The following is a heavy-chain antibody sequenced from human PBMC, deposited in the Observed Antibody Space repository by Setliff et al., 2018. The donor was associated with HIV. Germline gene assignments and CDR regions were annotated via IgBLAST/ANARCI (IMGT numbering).Heavy chain of an antibody. V-gene: IGHV3-21*01. Sequence: GGSLRLSCEASGFTFSTYSMNWVRQAPGKGLEWVSSISSSSRSKYYADSVKGRFTISRDNAKNSLYLQRNSLTAEDTAVYYCARDVSWRVRTYIDYWGQGALVTVSS. CDR1: GFTFSTYS. J-gene: IGHJ4*02. CDR3: ARDVSWRVRTYIDY. CDR2: ISSSSRSK. D-gene: IGHD3-3*01.